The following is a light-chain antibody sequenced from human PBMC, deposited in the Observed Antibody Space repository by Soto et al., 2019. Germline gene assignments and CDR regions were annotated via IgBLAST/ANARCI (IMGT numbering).Light chain of an antibody. CDR2: AAS. CDR3: QQLNSYPRP. CDR1: QGISSY. J-gene: IGKJ2*01. V-gene: IGKV1-9*01. Sequence: IQLTQSPSSLSASVGDRVTITCRASQGISSYLAWYQQKPGKAPKLLIYAASTLQSGVPSRFSGSGSGTDFTLTISSLPPEDFATYYCQQLNSYPRPFGQGTKLEIK.